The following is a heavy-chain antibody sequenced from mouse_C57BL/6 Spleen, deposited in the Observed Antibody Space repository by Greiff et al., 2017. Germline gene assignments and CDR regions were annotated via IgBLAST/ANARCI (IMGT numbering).Heavy chain of an antibody. V-gene: IGHV6-3*01. Sequence: DVKLVESGGGLVQPGGSMKFSCVASGFTFSNYWMNWVRQSPEKGLEWVAQIRLKSDNSATHYEESVKGRFTISRDDSKRSVYLQMNNLRAEDTGIEYYPHYGRSSGDFDYGGQGTTLTVSS. CDR2: IRLKSDNSAT. CDR1: GFTFSNYW. D-gene: IGHD1-1*01. CDR3: PHYGRSSGDFDY. J-gene: IGHJ2*01.